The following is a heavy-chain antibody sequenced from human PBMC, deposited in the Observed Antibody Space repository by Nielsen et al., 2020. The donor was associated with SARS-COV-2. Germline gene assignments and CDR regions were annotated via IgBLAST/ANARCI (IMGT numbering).Heavy chain of an antibody. CDR1: GFSFGSHW. CDR3: AKDRTEYYDVLTGYLDH. Sequence: GGSLRLSCAGSGFSFGSHWMSWVRQAPGKGLEWVAVTSYDGSKTYYADSVKGRFTFSRDNFKNTLYLQMNSLRAEDTAVYYCAKDRTEYYDVLTGYLDHWGQGTLVTVPS. CDR2: TSYDGSKT. D-gene: IGHD3-9*01. V-gene: IGHV3-30*18. J-gene: IGHJ4*02.